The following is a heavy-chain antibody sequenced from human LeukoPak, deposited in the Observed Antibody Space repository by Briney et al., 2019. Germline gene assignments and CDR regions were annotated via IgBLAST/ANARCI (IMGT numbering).Heavy chain of an antibody. CDR1: GFTFSSYS. CDR2: IGAAGSTI. J-gene: IGHJ4*02. CDR3: ARDSSTYAGPPDY. D-gene: IGHD2-2*01. V-gene: IGHV3-48*01. Sequence: GGSLRLSCAASGFTFSSYSMNWVRQAPGKGLEWVSYIGAAGSTIYYADSVKGRFTISRDNAKNSLFLQMNSLRAEDAAVYYCARDSSTYAGPPDYWGQGTLVTVSS.